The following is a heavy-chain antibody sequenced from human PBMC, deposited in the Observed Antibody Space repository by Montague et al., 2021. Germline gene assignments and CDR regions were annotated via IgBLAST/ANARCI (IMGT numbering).Heavy chain of an antibody. J-gene: IGHJ4*02. CDR2: IYDSGTT. D-gene: IGHD7-27*01. V-gene: IGHV4-59*08. Sequence: SETLSLTCTVSGGSISEFYWCWIRQSPAKGLERIGYIYDSGTTNYNPSLKSRVTISADTSMNQFSLNLRAVTAADTAVYFCARRLGNRAPFDYWGQGTLVTVSS. CDR3: ARRLGNRAPFDY. CDR1: GGSISEFY.